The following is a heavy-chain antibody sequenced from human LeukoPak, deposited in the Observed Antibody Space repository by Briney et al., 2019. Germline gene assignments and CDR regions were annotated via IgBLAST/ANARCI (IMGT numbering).Heavy chain of an antibody. CDR1: GFTFSSYE. D-gene: IGHD4-17*01. J-gene: IGHJ5*02. CDR3: AREVSGDPWYNWFDP. CDR2: ISSSGTTI. Sequence: GGSLRLSCAASGFTFSSYEMNWVRQAPGKGLQWVSDISSSGTTIYYADSVKGRFTISRDNAKNTLYLQMNSLRAEDTAVYYCAREVSGDPWYNWFDPWGQGTLVTVSS. V-gene: IGHV3-48*03.